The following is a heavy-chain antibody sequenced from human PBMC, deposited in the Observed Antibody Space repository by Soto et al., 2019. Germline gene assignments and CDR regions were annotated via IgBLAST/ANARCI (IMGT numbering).Heavy chain of an antibody. CDR2: IDWDDDK. D-gene: IGHD3-22*01. J-gene: IGHJ6*02. CDR3: ARMAKNYYDSSGYHPAPYYYYYGMDV. V-gene: IGHV2-70*01. CDR1: GFSLSTSGMC. Sequence: SGPTLVNPTQTLTLTCTFSGFSLSTSGMCVSWIRQPPGKALEWLALIDWDDDKYYSTSLKTRLTISKDTSKNQVVLTMTNMDPVDTATYYCARMAKNYYDSSGYHPAPYYYYYGMDVWGQGTTVTVS.